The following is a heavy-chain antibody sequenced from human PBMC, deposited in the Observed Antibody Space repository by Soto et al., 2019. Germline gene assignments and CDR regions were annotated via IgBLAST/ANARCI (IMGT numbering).Heavy chain of an antibody. D-gene: IGHD2-21*02. J-gene: IGHJ6*02. V-gene: IGHV3-23*01. CDR1: GFTFSSYA. CDR3: AKDRGTYGGNSKRGPYYYYGMDV. CDR2: ISGSGGST. Sequence: PGGSLRLSCAASGFTFSSYAMSWVRQAPGKGLEWVSAISGSGGSTYYADSVKGRFTISRDNSKNTLYLQMNSLRAEDTAVYYCAKDRGTYGGNSKRGPYYYYGMDVWGQGTTVTVSS.